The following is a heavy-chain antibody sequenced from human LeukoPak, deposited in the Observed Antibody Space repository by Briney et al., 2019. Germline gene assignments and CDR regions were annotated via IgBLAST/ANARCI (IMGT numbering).Heavy chain of an antibody. CDR2: ISAYNGNT. J-gene: IGHJ5*02. CDR1: GYTFTSYG. V-gene: IGHV1-18*01. D-gene: IGHD6-13*01. CDR3: ARDSILIAAAGPNWFDP. Sequence: ASVKVSCKASGYTFTSYGICWVRQAPGQGLEWMGWISAYNGNTNYAQKLQGRVTMTTNTSTSTAYMELRSLRSDDTAVYYCARDSILIAAAGPNWFDPWGQGTLVTVSS.